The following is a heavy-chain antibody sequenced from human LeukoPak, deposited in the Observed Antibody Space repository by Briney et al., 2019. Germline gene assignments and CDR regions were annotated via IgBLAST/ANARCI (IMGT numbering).Heavy chain of an antibody. J-gene: IGHJ4*02. CDR1: GYSFSNND. V-gene: IGHV1-2*02. D-gene: IGHD4-17*01. Sequence: ASVKLSCTASGYSFSNNDMHWVRQAPGQGLEWMAWINPGSSGTDYAQKFQGRVTMTRDTSISTAYLELSRLRSDDTAVYYCAREVYGDSSFDYWGQGTLLTVSS. CDR2: INPGSSGT. CDR3: AREVYGDSSFDY.